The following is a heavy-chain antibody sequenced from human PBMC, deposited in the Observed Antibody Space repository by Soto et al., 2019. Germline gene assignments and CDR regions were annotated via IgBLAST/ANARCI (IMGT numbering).Heavy chain of an antibody. CDR1: GFTFSSYS. V-gene: IGHV3-48*01. J-gene: IGHJ3*02. D-gene: IGHD2-2*01. CDR2: ISSSSSTI. CDR3: ARDIVVVPAAADAFDI. Sequence: GGSLRLSCAASGFTFSSYSMNWVRQAPGKGLEWVSYISSSSSTIYYADSVKGRFTISRDNAKNSLYLQMNSLRAEGTAVYYCARDIVVVPAAADAFDIWGQGTMVTVSS.